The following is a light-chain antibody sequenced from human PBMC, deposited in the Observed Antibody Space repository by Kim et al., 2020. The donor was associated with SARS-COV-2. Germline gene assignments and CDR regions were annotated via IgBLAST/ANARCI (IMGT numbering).Light chain of an antibody. CDR2: AKN. CDR1: SLRSSY. V-gene: IGLV3-19*01. J-gene: IGLJ2*01. CDR3: HSRDSIGNDVI. Sequence: SSELTQDPAVSVALGQTVRITCQGDSLRSSYASWYQQKPGQAPILVVFAKNNRPSGIPDRFSGYSSGSTASLTIAGAQAEDEADYYCHSRDSIGNDVIFGGGTQLTVL.